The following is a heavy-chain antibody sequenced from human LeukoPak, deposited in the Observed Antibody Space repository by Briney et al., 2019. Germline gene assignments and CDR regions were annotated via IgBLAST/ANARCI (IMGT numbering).Heavy chain of an antibody. Sequence: ASVKVSCKASGYTFTSYDINWVRQATGQGLEWMGWMNPNSGNTGYAQKFQGRVTVTRNTSISTAYMELSSLRSEDTAVYYCARGKYYGSGPPYNWFDPWGQGTLVTVSS. V-gene: IGHV1-8*01. J-gene: IGHJ5*02. CDR3: ARGKYYGSGPPYNWFDP. CDR2: MNPNSGNT. D-gene: IGHD3-10*01. CDR1: GYTFTSYD.